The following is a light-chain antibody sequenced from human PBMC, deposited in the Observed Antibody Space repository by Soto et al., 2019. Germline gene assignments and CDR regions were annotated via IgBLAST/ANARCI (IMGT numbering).Light chain of an antibody. CDR1: QSISSR. CDR3: QQYNSYSWT. V-gene: IGKV1-5*03. Sequence: DIQMTQSPSTLSASVGDRVTITCRASQSISSRLAWYQQKPGKAPNLLIYKASILESGVPSRFSGSGSGTEFTLTISSLQPDDFATYYCQQYNSYSWTFGQGTKVEIK. J-gene: IGKJ1*01. CDR2: KAS.